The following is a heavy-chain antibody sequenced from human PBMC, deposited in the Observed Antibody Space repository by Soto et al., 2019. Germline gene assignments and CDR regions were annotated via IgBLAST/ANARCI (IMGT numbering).Heavy chain of an antibody. D-gene: IGHD3-10*01. CDR3: AKGGFSGPTAAYYYYGMDV. CDR2: ISGSGGST. Sequence: PGGSLRLSCAASGFTFSSYAMSWVRQAPGKGLEWVSAISGSGGSTYYADSVKGRFTISRDNSKNTLYLQMNSLRAEDTAVYYCAKGGFSGPTAAYYYYGMDVWGQGTTVTVSS. J-gene: IGHJ6*02. V-gene: IGHV3-23*01. CDR1: GFTFSSYA.